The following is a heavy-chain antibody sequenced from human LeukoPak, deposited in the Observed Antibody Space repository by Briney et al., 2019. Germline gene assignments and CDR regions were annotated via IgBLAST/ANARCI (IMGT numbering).Heavy chain of an antibody. CDR1: FYPNSCGYQ. CDR2: IYHSGST. J-gene: IGHJ4*02. Sequence: SETLSLTCTVCFYPNSCGYQGGCIPQPPGKGLEGIGSIYHSGSTYYNPSLKSRVTISVDTSKNQFSLKLSSVTAADTAVYYCARFVVVAAYYFDYWGQGTLVTVSS. V-gene: IGHV4-38-2*02. CDR3: ARFVVVAAYYFDY. D-gene: IGHD2-15*01.